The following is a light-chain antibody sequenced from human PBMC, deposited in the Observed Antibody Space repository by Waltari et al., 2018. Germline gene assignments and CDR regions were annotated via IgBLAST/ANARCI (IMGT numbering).Light chain of an antibody. CDR3: CSYAGSSTFVVV. CDR2: EGR. J-gene: IGLJ2*01. V-gene: IGLV2-23*03. Sequence: QSALTQPASVSGSPGQSITISCTGTSSDVGSYNLVSCYQQHPDKAPKLMIYEGRKRPSGVYNRFSGSKSGNTASRTISGVQAEDEADYYCCSYAGSSTFVVVFGGGTKLTVL. CDR1: SSDVGSYNL.